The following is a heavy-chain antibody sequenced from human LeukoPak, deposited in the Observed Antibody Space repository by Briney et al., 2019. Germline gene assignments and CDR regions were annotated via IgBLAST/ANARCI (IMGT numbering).Heavy chain of an antibody. V-gene: IGHV1-2*04. D-gene: IGHD3-22*01. Sequence: ASVKVSCKASGYTFTGYYMHWVRQAPGQGLEWMGWINPNSGGTNYAQKFQGWVTMTRDTSISTAYMELSRLRSDDTAVYYCARETPGGEKFDYYDSSSAVFDYWGQGTLVTVSS. CDR2: INPNSGGT. CDR3: ARETPGGEKFDYYDSSSAVFDY. J-gene: IGHJ4*02. CDR1: GYTFTGYY.